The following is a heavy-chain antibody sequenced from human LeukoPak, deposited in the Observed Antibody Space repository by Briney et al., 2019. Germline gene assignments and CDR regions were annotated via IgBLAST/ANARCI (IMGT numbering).Heavy chain of an antibody. CDR1: GGTFSSYA. Sequence: GASVKVSCKASGGTFSSYAISWVRQAPGQGLEWMGIINPSGGSTSYAQKFQGRVTMTRDTSTSTVYMELSSLRSEDTAVYYCAREGISGSQDWGQGTLVTVSS. CDR3: AREGISGSQD. J-gene: IGHJ4*02. D-gene: IGHD1-26*01. CDR2: INPSGGST. V-gene: IGHV1-46*01.